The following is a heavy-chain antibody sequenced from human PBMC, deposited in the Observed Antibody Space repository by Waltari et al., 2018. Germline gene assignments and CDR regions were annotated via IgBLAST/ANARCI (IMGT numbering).Heavy chain of an antibody. CDR3: ASLPYYYDSSGYYYRFDY. D-gene: IGHD3-22*01. Sequence: QVQLVQSGAEVQKPGSSVKVSCKASGGTFSSYAISWVRQAPGQGLEWMGGIIPIFGTANYAQKFQGRVTITADESTSTAYMELSSLRSEDTAVYYCASLPYYYDSSGYYYRFDYWGQGTLVTVSS. CDR1: GGTFSSYA. V-gene: IGHV1-69*01. J-gene: IGHJ4*02. CDR2: IIPIFGTA.